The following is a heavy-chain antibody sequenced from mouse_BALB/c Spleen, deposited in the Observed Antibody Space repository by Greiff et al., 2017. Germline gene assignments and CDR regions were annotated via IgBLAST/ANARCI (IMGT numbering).Heavy chain of an antibody. V-gene: IGHV1S81*02. CDR2: INPSNGGT. J-gene: IGHJ4*01. Sequence: QVQLQQSGAELVKPGASVKLSCKASGYTFTSYYMYWVKQRPGQGLEWIGEINPSNGGTNFNEKFKSKATLTVDKSSSTAYMQLSSLTSEDSAVYYCTRDYYGSSYPYYAMDYWGQGTSVTVSS. CDR3: TRDYYGSSYPYYAMDY. CDR1: GYTFTSYY. D-gene: IGHD1-1*01.